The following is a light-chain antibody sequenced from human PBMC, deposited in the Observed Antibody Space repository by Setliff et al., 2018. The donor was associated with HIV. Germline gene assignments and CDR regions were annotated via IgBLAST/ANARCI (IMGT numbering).Light chain of an antibody. V-gene: IGLV2-14*03. CDR1: SSDVGGYNY. CDR3: SSYTSNARV. Sequence: SALAQPASVSGSPGQSITISCTGTSSDVGGYNYVSWYQHHPGKAPKLMIYDVSSRPSGVSNRFSGSKSGNTASLTISGLQAEDEADYYCSSYTSNARVFGTGTKVTV. J-gene: IGLJ1*01. CDR2: DVS.